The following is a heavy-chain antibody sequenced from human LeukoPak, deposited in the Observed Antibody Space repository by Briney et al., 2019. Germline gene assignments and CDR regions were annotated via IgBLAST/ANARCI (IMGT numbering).Heavy chain of an antibody. V-gene: IGHV7-4-1*02. CDR1: GYTFTSYA. J-gene: IGHJ3*02. CDR3: ATTTVTTLYAFDI. Sequence: GASVKVSCRASGYTFTSYAMNWVRQAPGQGLEWMGWINTNTGNPTYAQGFTGRFVFSLDTSVSTAYLQISSLKAEDTAVYYCATTTVTTLYAFDIWGQGTMVTVSS. CDR2: INTNTGNP. D-gene: IGHD4-17*01.